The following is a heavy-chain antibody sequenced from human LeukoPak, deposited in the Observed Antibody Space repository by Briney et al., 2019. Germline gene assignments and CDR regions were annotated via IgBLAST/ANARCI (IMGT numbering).Heavy chain of an antibody. V-gene: IGHV4-34*01. CDR3: ARGPKPYSSSWYRYFQH. D-gene: IGHD6-13*01. CDR2: INHSGST. CDR1: GGSFSGYY. Sequence: SETLSLTCAVYGGSFSGYYWSWIRQPPGKGLEWIGEINHSGSTNYNPSLKSRVTISVDTSKNQFSLKLSSVTAADTAVYYCARGPKPYSSSWYRYFQHWGQGTLVTVSS. J-gene: IGHJ1*01.